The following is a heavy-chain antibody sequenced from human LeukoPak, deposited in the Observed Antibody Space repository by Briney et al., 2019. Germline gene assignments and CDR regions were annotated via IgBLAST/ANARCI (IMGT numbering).Heavy chain of an antibody. Sequence: ASVKVSCKASGYTFTCYYMHWVRQAPGQGLEWMGWINPNSGGTNYAQKFQGRVTMTRDTSISTAYMELSRLRSDDTAVYYCARENTIFGVVISYYFDYWGQGTLVTVSS. CDR3: ARENTIFGVVISYYFDY. CDR2: INPNSGGT. D-gene: IGHD3-3*01. V-gene: IGHV1-2*02. J-gene: IGHJ4*02. CDR1: GYTFTCYY.